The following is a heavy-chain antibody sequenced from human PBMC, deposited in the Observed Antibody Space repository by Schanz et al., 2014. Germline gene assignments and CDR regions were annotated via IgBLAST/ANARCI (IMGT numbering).Heavy chain of an antibody. V-gene: IGHV3-48*01. CDR3: ARGDPVAGLDY. Sequence: VQVVESGGGLVRPGGSLRLSCTTSGLIFSTYTLNWVRQAPGKGLEWISYISFSGNTIYYADSVKGRFTISRDNSKNTVYLQMNSLRGEDTGMYYCARGDPVAGLDYWGRGTLVTVSS. J-gene: IGHJ4*02. CDR1: GLIFSTYT. CDR2: ISFSGNTI.